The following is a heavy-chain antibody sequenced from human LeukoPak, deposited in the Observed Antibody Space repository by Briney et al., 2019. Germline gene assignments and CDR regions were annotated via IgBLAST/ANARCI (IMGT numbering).Heavy chain of an antibody. CDR3: ARDDSPLRADSTGGNIWFDAFVI. CDR2: ISWNSGSI. D-gene: IGHD4-23*01. V-gene: IGHV3-9*01. J-gene: IGHJ3*02. CDR1: GFTFDDYA. Sequence: AGRSLRLSCAASGFTFDDYAIHWVRQAPGKGLEWVSGISWNSGSIGYADSVKGRFIISRDNAKNSLYLQMNSLRAEDTAVYYCARDDSPLRADSTGGNIWFDAFVIWGQGTMVTVSS.